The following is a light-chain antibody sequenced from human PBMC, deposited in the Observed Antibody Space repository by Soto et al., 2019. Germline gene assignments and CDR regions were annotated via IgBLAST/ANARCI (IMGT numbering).Light chain of an antibody. CDR2: GNS. V-gene: IGLV1-40*01. CDR3: QSYDSSLSRYV. CDR1: SSNIGAGYD. Sequence: QSVLTQPPSVSGAPGQRVTISCTGSSSNIGAGYDVHWYQQLPGTAPKLLIYGNSNRPSGLPDRFSGSKSGTSASLAITGLQAEDDADYYCQSYDSSLSRYVCGTGTKVTVL. J-gene: IGLJ1*01.